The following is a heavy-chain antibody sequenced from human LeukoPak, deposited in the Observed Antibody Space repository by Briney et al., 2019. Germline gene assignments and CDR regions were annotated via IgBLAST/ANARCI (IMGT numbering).Heavy chain of an antibody. CDR1: GGSISSYY. CDR2: IYYSGST. D-gene: IGHD3-22*01. CDR3: ARGYYDSRTETYWYFDL. Sequence: SETLSLTCTVSGGSISSYYWSWFRQPPGKGLEWIGYIYYSGSTNYNPSLKSRVTISVDTSKNQFSLKLSSVTAADTAVYYCARGYYDSRTETYWYFDLWGRGTLVTVSS. J-gene: IGHJ2*01. V-gene: IGHV4-59*08.